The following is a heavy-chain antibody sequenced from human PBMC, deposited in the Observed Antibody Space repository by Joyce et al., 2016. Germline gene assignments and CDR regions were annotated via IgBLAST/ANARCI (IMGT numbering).Heavy chain of an antibody. CDR1: GYTFTAYS. CDR2: INACKGHK. CDR3: ARGRGFGSAYYQYGLDV. V-gene: IGHV1-3*01. Sequence: QVHLVQSGAEVKKPGASVKVSCEASGYTFTAYSIHWVRQAPGQRLEWMAWINACKGHKKVSQKVQGRVTVSRDASASSAYMELSSLKFEDTAVYYCARGRGFGSAYYQYGLDVWGQGTTVTVTS. J-gene: IGHJ6*02. D-gene: IGHD3-3*01.